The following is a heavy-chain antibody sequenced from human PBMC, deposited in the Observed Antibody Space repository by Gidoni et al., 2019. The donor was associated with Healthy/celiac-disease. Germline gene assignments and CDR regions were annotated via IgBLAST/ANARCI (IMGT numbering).Heavy chain of an antibody. V-gene: IGHV1-24*01. Sequence: VQLVQSGAEVKQPEATVKVSCKVSGDTRAALSLPWVRQDPGKGLESRGGFDPEDGGTIYAQKFQGRVTMTADTSTDTAYMELSSLRSEDTAVYYCAPASRDRPGLRYFDWLSLDYWGQGTLFTGSS. CDR2: FDPEDGGT. J-gene: IGHJ4*02. D-gene: IGHD3-9*01. CDR1: GDTRAALS. CDR3: APASRDRPGLRYFDWLSLDY.